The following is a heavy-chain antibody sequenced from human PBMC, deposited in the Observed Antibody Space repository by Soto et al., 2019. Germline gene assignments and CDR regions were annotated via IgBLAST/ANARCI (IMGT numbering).Heavy chain of an antibody. J-gene: IGHJ3*02. V-gene: IGHV3-30*18. CDR2: MTYAGSNK. CDR3: AKGGSYYYDSSGYYHSFDI. D-gene: IGHD3-22*01. CDR1: GFTFSSYG. Sequence: QVQLVESGGGVVQPGGSLRLSCAASGFTFSSYGMHWVRQAPGKGLVWVAVMTYAGSNKYYADSVKGRFTISRDNTKNSLYLQMNSLRATDTAVYYCAKGGSYYYDSSGYYHSFDIWGQGTMVTVSS.